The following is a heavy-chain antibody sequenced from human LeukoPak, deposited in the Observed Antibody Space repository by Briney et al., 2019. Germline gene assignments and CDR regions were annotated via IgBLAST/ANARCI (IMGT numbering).Heavy chain of an antibody. CDR1: GFTFSSYG. CDR3: AKDPRADIVVVVAAPYY. J-gene: IGHJ4*02. Sequence: PGRSLRLSCAASGFTFSSYGMHWVRQAPGKGLEWVAVISYDRSNKYYADSVKGRFTISRDNSKNTLYLQMNSMRAEDTAVYYCAKDPRADIVVVVAAPYYWGQGTLVTVSS. D-gene: IGHD2-15*01. V-gene: IGHV3-30*18. CDR2: ISYDRSNK.